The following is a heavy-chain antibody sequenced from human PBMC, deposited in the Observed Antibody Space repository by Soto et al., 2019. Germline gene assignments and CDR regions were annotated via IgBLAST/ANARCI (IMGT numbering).Heavy chain of an antibody. V-gene: IGHV1-2*02. CDR2: INPNSGGT. J-gene: IGHJ4*02. CDR1: GYTFTGYY. D-gene: IGHD6-19*01. Sequence: ASVKVSCKASGYTFTGYYMHWVRQAPGQGLEWMGWINPNSGGTNYAQKFQGRVTMTRDTSISTAYMELSRLRSDDTAVYYCATTPTVAVTKYYFDYWGQGTLVTVSS. CDR3: ATTPTVAVTKYYFDY.